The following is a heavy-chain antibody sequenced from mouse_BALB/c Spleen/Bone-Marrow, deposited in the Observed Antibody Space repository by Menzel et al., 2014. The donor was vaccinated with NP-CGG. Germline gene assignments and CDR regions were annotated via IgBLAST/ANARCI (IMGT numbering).Heavy chain of an antibody. CDR3: ARRGWYYAMDY. D-gene: IGHD2-3*01. J-gene: IGHJ4*01. Sequence: EVKLVESGGGLVQPGESLKLSCATSGFTFSDYYMYWVRQTPEKRLEWVAYISNGGGSTYYPDTVKGRFTISRDNAKNTLYLQMSRLKSEDTAMYYCARRGWYYAMDYWGQGTSVTVSS. CDR1: GFTFSDYY. CDR2: ISNGGGST. V-gene: IGHV5-12*02.